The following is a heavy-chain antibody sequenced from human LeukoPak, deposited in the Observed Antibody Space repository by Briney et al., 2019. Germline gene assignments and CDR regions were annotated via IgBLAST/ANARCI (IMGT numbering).Heavy chain of an antibody. CDR3: ARATGGLTLFDY. CDR1: RVSLSSHS. CDR2: VSYTVFT. V-gene: IGHV4-59*11. Sequence: PSQTLSLTCTVSRVSLSSHSWSWIRQPPGKGLDWIGSVSYTVFTKNNPSPESRVSMSVDTPKDQFSLRLSSVAAADTAFYYCARATGGLTLFDYWGQGTPVTVSS. J-gene: IGHJ4*02. D-gene: IGHD3-10*01.